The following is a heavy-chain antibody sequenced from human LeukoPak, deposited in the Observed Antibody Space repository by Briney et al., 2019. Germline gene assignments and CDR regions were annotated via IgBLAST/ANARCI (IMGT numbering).Heavy chain of an antibody. D-gene: IGHD1-26*01. J-gene: IGHJ4*02. V-gene: IGHV3-64*01. Sequence: PGGSLRLSCAASGFTFSSYSMNWVRQAPGKGLEYVSAISSNGGSTYYANSVKGRFTISRDNSKNTLYLQMGSLRAEDMAVYYCARGSKWELLTYFDYWGQGTLVTVSS. CDR3: ARGSKWELLTYFDY. CDR2: ISSNGGST. CDR1: GFTFSSYS.